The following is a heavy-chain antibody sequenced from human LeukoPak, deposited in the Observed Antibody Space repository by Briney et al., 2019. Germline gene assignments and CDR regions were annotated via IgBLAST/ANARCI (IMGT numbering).Heavy chain of an antibody. J-gene: IGHJ4*02. CDR2: IWYDGGNK. Sequence: GGSLRLSCAVSGFTVSDIYMSWVRQAPGKGLEWVAVIWYDGGNKYYADSVKGRFTISRDNAKNTLYLQMNSLRAEDTAVYYCARGNDFWSLDYWGQGTLVTVSS. D-gene: IGHD3-3*01. CDR3: ARGNDFWSLDY. V-gene: IGHV3-33*01. CDR1: GFTVSDIY.